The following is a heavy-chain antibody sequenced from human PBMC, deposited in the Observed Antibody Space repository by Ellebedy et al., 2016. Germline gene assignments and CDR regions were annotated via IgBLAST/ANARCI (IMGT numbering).Heavy chain of an antibody. J-gene: IGHJ4*02. CDR2: ITITSKTI. CDR3: AKTYAWPEHLDY. CDR1: GFSFSSYA. Sequence: GESLKISCTASGFSFSSYAMHWVRQAPGKGLEWLAYITITSKTIYYADSVKGRFTVSRDNAKNSLYLQMDSLRDEDTAIYYCAKTYAWPEHLDYWGQGTQVTVSS. D-gene: IGHD5-24*01. V-gene: IGHV3-48*02.